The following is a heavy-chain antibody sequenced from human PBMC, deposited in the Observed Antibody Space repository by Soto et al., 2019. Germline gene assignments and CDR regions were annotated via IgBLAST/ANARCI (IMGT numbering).Heavy chain of an antibody. CDR1: GFTFSSYG. CDR2: IWYDGSNK. Sequence: GGSLRLSCAASGFTFSSYGMHWVRQAPGKGLEWVVVIWYDGSNKYYADSVKGRFTISRDNSKNTLYLQMNSLRAEDTAVYYCARDWDILTGYPTLMFDYWGQGTLVTVSS. V-gene: IGHV3-33*01. J-gene: IGHJ4*02. D-gene: IGHD3-9*01. CDR3: ARDWDILTGYPTLMFDY.